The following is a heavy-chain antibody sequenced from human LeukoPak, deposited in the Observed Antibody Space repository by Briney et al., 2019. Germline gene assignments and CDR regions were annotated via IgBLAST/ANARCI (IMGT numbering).Heavy chain of an antibody. CDR3: ARVGMSVAVDY. CDR2: ISSSSSYI. CDR1: GFTFSSYS. Sequence: GGSLRLSCAASGFTFSSYSMNWVRQAPGKGLEWVSSISSSSSYIYCADSVKGRFTISRDNAKNSLYLQMNSLRAEDTAVYYCARVGMSVAVDYWGQGTLVTVSS. J-gene: IGHJ4*02. V-gene: IGHV3-21*01.